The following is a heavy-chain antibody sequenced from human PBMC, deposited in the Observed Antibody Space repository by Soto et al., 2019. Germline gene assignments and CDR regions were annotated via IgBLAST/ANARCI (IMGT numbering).Heavy chain of an antibody. CDR1: GGSVKSGQYN. CDR3: VGGERATK. CDR2: IYYRGNT. D-gene: IGHD5-12*01. J-gene: IGHJ4*02. V-gene: IGHV4-61*03. Sequence: QVQLRESGPGLVKPSETLSPTCTAPGGSVKSGQYNWSWIRQPPGKGLEWIGHIYYRGNTNYNPSLKSQVTISVDTSKNHFSLKLNYVTAADTAVYYCVGGERATKWGQGTLVTVSS.